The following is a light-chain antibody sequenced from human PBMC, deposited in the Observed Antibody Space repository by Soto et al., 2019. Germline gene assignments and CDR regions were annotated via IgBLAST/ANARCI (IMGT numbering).Light chain of an antibody. Sequence: EIVMTRSPATLSVSPGERATLSCRASQSVKSSLAWYQHKPGQVPRLLIYGASTRATGVPVRFSGSGSGTDFTLTISSLQAEDVAVYYCQHYNQWPPFTFGPGTKVDIK. CDR2: GAS. CDR3: QHYNQWPPFT. CDR1: QSVKSS. J-gene: IGKJ3*01. V-gene: IGKV3-15*01.